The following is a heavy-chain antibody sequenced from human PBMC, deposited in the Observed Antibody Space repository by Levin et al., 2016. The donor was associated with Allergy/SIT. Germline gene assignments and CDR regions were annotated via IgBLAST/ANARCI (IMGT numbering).Heavy chain of an antibody. CDR1: GYTFTSYD. D-gene: IGHD4-17*01. J-gene: IGHJ2*01. Sequence: ASVKVSCKASGYTFTSYDINWVRQATGQGLEWMGWMNPNSGNTGYAQKFQGRVTMTRNTSISTAYMELSSLRSEDTAVYYCARYYGDYWYFDLWGRGTLVTVSS. CDR2: MNPNSGNT. V-gene: IGHV1-8*01. CDR3: ARYYGDYWYFDL.